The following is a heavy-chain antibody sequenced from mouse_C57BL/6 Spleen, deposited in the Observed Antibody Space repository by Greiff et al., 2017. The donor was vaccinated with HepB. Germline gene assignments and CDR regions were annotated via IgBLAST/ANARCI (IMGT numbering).Heavy chain of an antibody. CDR2: IDPSDSYT. J-gene: IGHJ2*01. V-gene: IGHV1-69*01. CDR1: GYTFTSYW. CDR3: ARRGHYYGSTSLFDY. Sequence: QVQLQQSGAELVMPGASVKLSCKASGYTFTSYWMHWVKQRPGQGLEWIGEIDPSDSYTNYNQKFKGKSTLTVDKSSSTAYMQLSSLTSEDSAVYYCARRGHYYGSTSLFDYWGQGTTLTVSS. D-gene: IGHD1-1*01.